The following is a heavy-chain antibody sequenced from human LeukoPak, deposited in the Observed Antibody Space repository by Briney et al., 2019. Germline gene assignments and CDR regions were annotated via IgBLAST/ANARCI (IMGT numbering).Heavy chain of an antibody. V-gene: IGHV4-30-2*01. J-gene: IGHJ4*02. CDR3: ARGRGAFIFDF. Sequence: SETLSLTCGVSGGAISSGINSWNWIRQPPGTGLEWIGYIYHSGSTHYNPSLKSRVIISVDRSKNQFSLKLRSVTAADTAVYYCARGRGAFIFDFWGQGTLVIVSS. D-gene: IGHD5-12*01. CDR1: GGAISSGINS. CDR2: IYHSGST.